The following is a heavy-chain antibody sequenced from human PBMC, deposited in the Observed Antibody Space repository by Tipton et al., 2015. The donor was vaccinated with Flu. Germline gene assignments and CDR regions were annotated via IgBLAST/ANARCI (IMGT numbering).Heavy chain of an antibody. CDR1: GYAFTNYW. D-gene: IGHD3-10*01. Sequence: VQLVQSGAEVKKPGESLKISCKGSGYAFTNYWIGWVRQMPGKGLEWMGIIYPGYPDTRYSPSFEGQVTMSVDTSLNTAYLQWSRLKASDTAIYYCAGRTGAFDIWGQGTMVTVSS. V-gene: IGHV5-51*01. CDR3: AGRTGAFDI. CDR2: IYPGYPDT. J-gene: IGHJ3*02.